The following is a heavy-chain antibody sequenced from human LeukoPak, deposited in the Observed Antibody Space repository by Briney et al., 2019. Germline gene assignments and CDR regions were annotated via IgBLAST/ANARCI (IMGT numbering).Heavy chain of an antibody. CDR2: INHSGST. D-gene: IGHD3-10*01. CDR1: GGSFSGYY. J-gene: IGHJ5*02. V-gene: IGHV4-34*01. CDR3: ARRPSRGSGSYRVNWFDP. Sequence: PSETLSLTCAVYGGSFSGYYWSWIRQPPGKGLEWIGEINHSGSTNYNPSLKSRVTISVDTSKNQFSLKLSSVTAADTAVYYCARRPSRGSGSYRVNWFDPWGQGTLVTVSS.